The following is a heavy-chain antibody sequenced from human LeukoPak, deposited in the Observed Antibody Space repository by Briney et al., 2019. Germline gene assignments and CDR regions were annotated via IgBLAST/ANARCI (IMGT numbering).Heavy chain of an antibody. J-gene: IGHJ6*03. D-gene: IGHD4-23*01. CDR3: ANMYGRDSGYYYYYYMDV. CDR2: IYSSGST. Sequence: SETLSLTCTVSGGSISSYYWSWIRQPAGKGLEWIGRIYSSGSTNYNPSLKSRVTISADTSKNQFSLKLSSVTAADTAVYYCANMYGRDSGYYYYYYMDVWGKGTTVTVSS. V-gene: IGHV4-4*07. CDR1: GGSISSYY.